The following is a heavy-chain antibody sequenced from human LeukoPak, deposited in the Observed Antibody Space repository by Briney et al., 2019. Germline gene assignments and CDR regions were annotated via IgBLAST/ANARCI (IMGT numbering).Heavy chain of an antibody. CDR2: ISAYNGNT. D-gene: IGHD6-19*01. CDR3: ARLGRVAVAGTLTNYYGMDV. Sequence: ASVKVSCKASGYTFTSYGISWVRQAPGQGLEWMGWISAYNGNTNYAQKLQGRVTMTTDTSTSTAYMELRSLRSDDTAVYYCARLGRVAVAGTLTNYYGMDVWGQGTTVTVSS. J-gene: IGHJ6*02. CDR1: GYTFTSYG. V-gene: IGHV1-18*01.